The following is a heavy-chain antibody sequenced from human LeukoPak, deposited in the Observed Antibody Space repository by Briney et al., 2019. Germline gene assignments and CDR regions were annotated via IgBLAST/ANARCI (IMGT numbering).Heavy chain of an antibody. CDR3: ARDRFLPELREIYFDY. Sequence: GGSLRLSCAASGFTFSDSYMSWIRQVPGKGLEWIAYISDGAGTIYYADSVKGRFTISRDNAKNSLYLQMNSLRAEDTALYYCARDRFLPELREIYFDYWGQGTLVTVSS. CDR1: GFTFSDSY. D-gene: IGHD1-26*01. V-gene: IGHV3-11*01. J-gene: IGHJ4*02. CDR2: ISDGAGTI.